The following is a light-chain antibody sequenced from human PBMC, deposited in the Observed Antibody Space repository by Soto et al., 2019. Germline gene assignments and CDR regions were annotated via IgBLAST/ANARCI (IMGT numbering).Light chain of an antibody. Sequence: QSVLTQPASVSGSPGQSITISCTGTSSDVGAYNYVSWYQRHAGTAPTLIIYDVTLRPSGVSNRCSGSKSANTASLTISGLQAEDEADFYCSSFSRSTPIVFGTGTKLTVL. V-gene: IGLV2-14*03. CDR2: DVT. CDR1: SSDVGAYNY. J-gene: IGLJ1*01. CDR3: SSFSRSTPIV.